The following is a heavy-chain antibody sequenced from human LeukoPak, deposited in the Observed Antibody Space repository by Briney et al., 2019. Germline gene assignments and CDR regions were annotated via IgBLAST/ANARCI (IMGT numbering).Heavy chain of an antibody. D-gene: IGHD3-16*02. Sequence: PSETLSLTCTVSGGSISGSSYYWGWIRQPPGKGLEWIGSIYYSGSTYYNPSLESRVTMSLDTSKNQFSLKLSSVTAADTAVYYCARDENGYVWGSFRAWGQGTLVTVSS. V-gene: IGHV4-39*07. CDR1: GGSISGSSYY. J-gene: IGHJ5*02. CDR2: IYYSGST. CDR3: ARDENGYVWGSFRA.